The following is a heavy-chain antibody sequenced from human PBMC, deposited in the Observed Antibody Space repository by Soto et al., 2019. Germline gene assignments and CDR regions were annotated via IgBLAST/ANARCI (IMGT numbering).Heavy chain of an antibody. D-gene: IGHD6-19*01. CDR3: ARDGNIAVAGVFDY. CDR2: ISYDGSNK. J-gene: IGHJ4*02. Sequence: GGSLRLSCAASGFTFSSYAMHWVRQAPGKGLEWVAVISYDGSNKYYEDSVKGGFTISRDNSKNTLYLQMNSLRAEDTAVYYCARDGNIAVAGVFDYWGQGTLVTVSS. V-gene: IGHV3-30-3*01. CDR1: GFTFSSYA.